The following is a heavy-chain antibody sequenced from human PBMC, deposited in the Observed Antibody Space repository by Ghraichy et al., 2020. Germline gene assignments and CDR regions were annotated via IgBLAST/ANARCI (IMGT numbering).Heavy chain of an antibody. V-gene: IGHV3-23*01. D-gene: IGHD4-17*01. CDR3: AKLQDGDGDYFFFAFDL. CDR2: ISGSGGST. CDR1: GFTFSSYA. Sequence: GGSLRLSCAASGFTFSSYAMSWVRQAPGKGLEWVSAISGSGGSTYYADSVKGRFTISRDNSKNTLYLQMNSLRAEDTAVYYCAKLQDGDGDYFFFAFDLWGRGTLVTVSS. J-gene: IGHJ2*01.